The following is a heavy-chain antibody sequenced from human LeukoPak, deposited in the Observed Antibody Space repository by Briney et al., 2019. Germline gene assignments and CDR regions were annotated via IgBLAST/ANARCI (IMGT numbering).Heavy chain of an antibody. CDR1: GGSISSHY. CDR3: ARWRGSSGYFDY. V-gene: IGHV4-59*11. Sequence: SETLSLTCTVSGGSISSHYWSWIRQPPGKGLEWIGNIYYSGSTNYNPSLKSRVTISVDTSKNQFSLKLSSVTAADTAVYYCARWRGSSGYFDYWGQGTLVTVSS. D-gene: IGHD3-10*01. CDR2: IYYSGST. J-gene: IGHJ4*02.